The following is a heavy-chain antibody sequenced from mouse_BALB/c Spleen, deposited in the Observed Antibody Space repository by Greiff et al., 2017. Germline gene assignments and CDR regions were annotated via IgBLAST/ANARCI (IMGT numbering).Heavy chain of an antibody. CDR3: ARLGRGFAY. CDR2: ISSGGGST. V-gene: IGHV5-12-1*01. J-gene: IGHJ3*01. Sequence: EVKLMESGGGLVKPGGSLKLSCAASGFAFSSYDMSWVRQTPEKRLEWVAYISSGGGSTYYPDTVKGRFTISRDNAKNTLYLQMSSLKSEDTAMYYCARLGRGFAYWGQGTLVTVSA. D-gene: IGHD4-1*01. CDR1: GFAFSSYD.